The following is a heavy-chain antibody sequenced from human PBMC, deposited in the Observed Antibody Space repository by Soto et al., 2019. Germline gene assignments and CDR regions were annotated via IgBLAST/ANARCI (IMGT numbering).Heavy chain of an antibody. CDR3: ASKYSSSCWFDP. CDR1: GYTFTSYA. J-gene: IGHJ5*02. V-gene: IGHV1-18*01. CDR2: ISSYNGNT. D-gene: IGHD6-6*01. Sequence: ASVKVSCKASGYTFTSYAISWVRQAPGQGLEWMGWISSYNGNTSYAQKLQGRVTMTTDTSTSTAYMELRSLRSDDTAVYYCASKYSSSCWFDPWGQGTLVTVSS.